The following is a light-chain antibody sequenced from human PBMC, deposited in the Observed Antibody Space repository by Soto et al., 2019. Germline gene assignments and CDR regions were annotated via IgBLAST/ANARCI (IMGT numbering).Light chain of an antibody. CDR2: TAS. J-gene: IGKJ4*01. CDR1: QSISNF. CDR3: QQYNNWPPLT. V-gene: IGKV1-39*01. Sequence: DIQMTQSPSSLSASVGDRVTITCRTSQSISNFLSWYQQKPGKAPKLLIYTASSLQSGVPSRFSGSGSGTDFTLTISSLQSEDFAVYYCQQYNNWPPLTFGGGTKVDIK.